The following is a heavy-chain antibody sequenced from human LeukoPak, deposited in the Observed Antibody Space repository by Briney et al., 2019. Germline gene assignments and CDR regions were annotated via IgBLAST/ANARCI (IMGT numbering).Heavy chain of an antibody. CDR3: AKPAYSSGWRPNYNWFDP. CDR1: GFTFSSYS. D-gene: IGHD6-19*01. J-gene: IGHJ5*02. Sequence: GGSLRLSCAASGFTFSSYSMNWVRQAPGKGLEWVAFIRYDGSNKYYADSVKGRFTISRDNSKNTLYLQMNSLRAEDTAVYYCAKPAYSSGWRPNYNWFDPWGQGTLVTVSS. V-gene: IGHV3-30*02. CDR2: IRYDGSNK.